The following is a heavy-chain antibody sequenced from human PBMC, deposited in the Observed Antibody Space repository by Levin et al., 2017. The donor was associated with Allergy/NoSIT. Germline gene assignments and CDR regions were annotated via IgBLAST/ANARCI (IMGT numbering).Heavy chain of an antibody. D-gene: IGHD2-15*01. CDR3: ASRPIYSGSNLYYYGMDV. CDR2: VSHSGST. CDR1: GGSISSNTW. J-gene: IGHJ6*02. Sequence: SCAVSGGSISSNTWWSWVRQSPEKGLEWIGEVSHSGSTHYNPSLQSRVTISVEKSKDHFSLSLSSVTAADTAAYYCASRPIYSGSNLYYYGMDVWGQGTTVTVSS. V-gene: IGHV4-4*02.